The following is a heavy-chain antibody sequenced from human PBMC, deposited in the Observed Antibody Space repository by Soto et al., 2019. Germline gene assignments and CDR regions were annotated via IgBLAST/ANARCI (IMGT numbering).Heavy chain of an antibody. D-gene: IGHD3-10*01. CDR2: FYYSGST. CDR3: SYGRRDEGSIDS. Sequence: ETLSLTCSVSGASISSYYWSWVRQPPGQGLEWIGYFYYSGSTNYNPSLKSRVSMSVDTSKKQFSLKLSSVTAADTAVYYCSYGRRDEGSIDSSCPGPLLSVS. CDR1: GASISSYY. J-gene: IGHJ4*02. V-gene: IGHV4-59*01.